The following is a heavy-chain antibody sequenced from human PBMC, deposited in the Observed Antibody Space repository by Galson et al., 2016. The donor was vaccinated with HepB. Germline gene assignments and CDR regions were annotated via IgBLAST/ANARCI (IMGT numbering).Heavy chain of an antibody. CDR3: AKALVPAVRAAFDI. CDR1: GFTFDDYS. CDR2: ISWNSGKI. D-gene: IGHD2-2*01. Sequence: SLRLSCAASGFTFDDYSMHWVRQAPGKGLEWVAGISWNSGKIDYGDSVKGRFTISRDNAKNSLYLQMNSLRPEDTALYYCAKALVPAVRAAFDIWGQGTMVTVSS. V-gene: IGHV3-9*01. J-gene: IGHJ3*02.